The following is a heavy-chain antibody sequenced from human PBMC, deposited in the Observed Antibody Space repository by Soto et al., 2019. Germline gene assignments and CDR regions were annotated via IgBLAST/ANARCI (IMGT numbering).Heavy chain of an antibody. V-gene: IGHV3-23*01. D-gene: IGHD3-22*01. CDR1: GFTFSSYA. J-gene: IGHJ4*02. CDR2: ISGSGGST. Sequence: HPGGSLRLFCAASGFTFSSYAMSWVRQAPGKGLEWVSAISGSGGSTYYADSVKGRFTISRDNSKNTLYLQMNSLRAEDTAVYYCAKGGGDYYDSSGYYPIDYWGQGTLVTV. CDR3: AKGGGDYYDSSGYYPIDY.